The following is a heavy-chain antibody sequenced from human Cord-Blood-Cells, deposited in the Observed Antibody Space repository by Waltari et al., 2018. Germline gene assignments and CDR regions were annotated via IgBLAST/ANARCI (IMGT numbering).Heavy chain of an antibody. Sequence: QVQLVQSGAEVKKPGASVKVSCKASGNTFTGSYLHWARPASGQGLEWMGWINPNSGGTNYAQKFQGWVTMTRDTSISTAYMELSRLRSDDTAVYYWARDRGRSYDAFDIWGQGTMVTVSS. J-gene: IGHJ3*02. V-gene: IGHV1-2*04. CDR3: ARDRGRSYDAFDI. CDR1: GNTFTGSY. D-gene: IGHD1-26*01. CDR2: INPNSGGT.